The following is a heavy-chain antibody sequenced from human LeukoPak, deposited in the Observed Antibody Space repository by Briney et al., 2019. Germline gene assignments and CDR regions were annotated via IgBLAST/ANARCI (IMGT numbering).Heavy chain of an antibody. CDR2: ISGSGGST. CDR1: GFTFSSYA. D-gene: IGHD2-2*02. Sequence: GGSLRLSCAASGFTFSSYAMTWVRQAPGKGLEWVSAISGSGGSTYYADSVKGRFTISRDISKNTLYLQMNSLRAEDTAVYCCAKAHRDCGGTGCYMDSWGEGTLVTVSS. J-gene: IGHJ4*02. CDR3: AKAHRDCGGTGCYMDS. V-gene: IGHV3-23*01.